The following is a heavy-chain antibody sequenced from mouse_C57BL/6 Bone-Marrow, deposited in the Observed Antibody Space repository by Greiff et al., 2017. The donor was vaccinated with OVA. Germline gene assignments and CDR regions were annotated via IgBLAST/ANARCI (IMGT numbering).Heavy chain of an antibody. Sequence: QVQLQQSGAELARPGASVKLSCKASGYTFTSYGISWVKQRTGQGLEWIGEIYPRSGNTYYNEKFKGKATLTADKSSSTAYMELRSLTSEDSAVYFCARSRGSSFAYWGQGTLVTVSA. CDR1: GYTFTSYG. J-gene: IGHJ3*01. CDR3: ARSRGSSFAY. V-gene: IGHV1-81*01. D-gene: IGHD1-1*01. CDR2: IYPRSGNT.